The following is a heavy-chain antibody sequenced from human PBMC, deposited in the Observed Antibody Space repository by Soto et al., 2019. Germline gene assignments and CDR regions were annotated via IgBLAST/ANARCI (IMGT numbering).Heavy chain of an antibody. Sequence: TGESLKISCRVSGYSFTTYWIAWVRQMPGKGLEWMGIIYPSDSNTKYSPSFQGQVTISADKSISTAYLQWSSLKASDTAMYYCARKPGRAFDIWGQGTMVTVSS. CDR1: GYSFTTYW. CDR3: ARKPGRAFDI. CDR2: IYPSDSNT. J-gene: IGHJ3*02. V-gene: IGHV5-51*01.